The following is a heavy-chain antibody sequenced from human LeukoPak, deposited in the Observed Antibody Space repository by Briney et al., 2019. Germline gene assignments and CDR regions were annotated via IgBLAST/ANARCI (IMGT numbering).Heavy chain of an antibody. CDR3: AKDPGWNPRYFDY. CDR1: GFTFSSYA. J-gene: IGHJ4*02. Sequence: GGSLRLSCAASGFTFSSYAMSWVRQAPGKGLEWVSAISGSGGSTYHADSVKGRFTISRDNSKNTLYLQMNSLRAEDTAVYYCAKDPGWNPRYFDYWGQGTLVTVSS. V-gene: IGHV3-23*01. D-gene: IGHD1-1*01. CDR2: ISGSGGST.